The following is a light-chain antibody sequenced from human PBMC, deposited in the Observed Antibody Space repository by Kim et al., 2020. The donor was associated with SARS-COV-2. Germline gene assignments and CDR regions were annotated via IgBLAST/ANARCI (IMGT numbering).Light chain of an antibody. J-gene: IGKJ2*01. CDR2: GAS. CDR3: QQFGSLPGT. Sequence: PGERATLSCRASQNVSNYLAWYQQKPGQTPRLLIYGASSRSTGFPDRFSGSGSGTDFTLTISRLEPEDFAVYYCQQFGSLPGTFGQGTKPEF. V-gene: IGKV3-20*01. CDR1: QNVSNY.